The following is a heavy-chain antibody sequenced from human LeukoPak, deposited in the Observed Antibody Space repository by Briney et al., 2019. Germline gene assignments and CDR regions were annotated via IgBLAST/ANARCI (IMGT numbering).Heavy chain of an antibody. CDR3: ARDRISDYVIDY. CDR2: INPNSGGT. J-gene: IGHJ4*02. Sequence: ASVKVSCKASGYTFTGYYMHWVRQAPGQGLEWMGRINPNSGGTNYAQKFQGRVTMTRDTSISTAYMELSSLRSDDTAVYYCARDRISDYVIDYWGQGTLVTVSS. CDR1: GYTFTGYY. D-gene: IGHD4-17*01. V-gene: IGHV1-2*06.